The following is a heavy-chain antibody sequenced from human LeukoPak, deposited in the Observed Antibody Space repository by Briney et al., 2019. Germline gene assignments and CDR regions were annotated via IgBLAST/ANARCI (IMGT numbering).Heavy chain of an antibody. V-gene: IGHV1-24*01. D-gene: IGHD3-16*01. CDR2: FALEDGER. J-gene: IGHJ4*02. CDR1: GYTLSDLS. Sequence: GASVKVSCKVSGYTLSDLSMHWARQAPGKGLEWMGSFALEDGERIYAQKFQGRITMTEATSTDTAYMELSSLRSEDTALYFCAAAFGGNLVDFWGQGTLVTVSS. CDR3: AAAFGGNLVDF.